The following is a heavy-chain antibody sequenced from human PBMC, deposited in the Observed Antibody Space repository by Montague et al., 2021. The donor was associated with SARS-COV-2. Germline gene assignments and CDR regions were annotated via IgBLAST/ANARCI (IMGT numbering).Heavy chain of an antibody. V-gene: IGHV4-34*01. J-gene: IGHJ6*02. D-gene: IGHD3-10*01. CDR1: DGSVSAYF. CDR3: ARGRDSGAYFGTKYYFQYGLDV. CDR2: VDRSSTA. Sequence: SETLSLTCDFADGSVSAYFWSWVRQLPGKGLVWIGQVDRSSTAHXSPSLQSRLTLSVDTSNNQVSLNLTSVTATDTATYYCARGRDSGAYFGTKYYFQYGLDVWGQGTTVTVSS.